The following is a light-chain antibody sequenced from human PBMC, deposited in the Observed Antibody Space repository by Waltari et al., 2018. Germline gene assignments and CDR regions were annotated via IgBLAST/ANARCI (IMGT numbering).Light chain of an antibody. J-gene: IGKJ2*01. CDR3: RQRSNWPYT. CDR1: QTVRSY. Sequence: EIVLTQSPATLSLSPGERATLTGRASQTVRSYLAWYQQKPGQAPRLLLVEASSRAPGIPAQFSGRGSGADFTLTVSNLDPEDVAFYYWRQRSNWPYTFGQGTRVEIK. CDR2: EAS. V-gene: IGKV3-11*01.